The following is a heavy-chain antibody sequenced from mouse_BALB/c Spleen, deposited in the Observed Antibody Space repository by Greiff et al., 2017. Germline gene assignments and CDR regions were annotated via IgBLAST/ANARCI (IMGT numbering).Heavy chain of an antibody. CDR3: ARERGKYGACAY. CDR2: IWAGGST. J-gene: IGHJ3*01. D-gene: IGHD2-10*02. Sequence: VKLQESGPGLVAPSQSLSITCTVSGFSLTSYGVHWVRQPPGKGLEWLGVIWAGGSTNYNSALMSRLSISKDNSKSQVFLKMNSLQTDDTAMYYCARERGKYGACAYWGQGTLVTVSA. V-gene: IGHV2-9*02. CDR1: GFSLTSYG.